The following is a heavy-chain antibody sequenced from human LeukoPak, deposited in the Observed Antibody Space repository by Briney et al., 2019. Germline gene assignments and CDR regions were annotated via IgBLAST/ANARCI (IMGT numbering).Heavy chain of an antibody. J-gene: IGHJ6*02. CDR3: ARSRSVSNYKGMDV. CDR2: ISSSSSTI. V-gene: IGHV3-48*01. CDR1: GFTFSSYS. D-gene: IGHD5/OR15-5a*01. Sequence: GGSLRLSGAASGFTFSSYSMNWVRQAPGKGLEWVSYISSSSSTIYYADSVKGRFTISRDNAKNSLYLQMNSLRAEDTAVYYCARSRSVSNYKGMDVWGQGTTVTVSS.